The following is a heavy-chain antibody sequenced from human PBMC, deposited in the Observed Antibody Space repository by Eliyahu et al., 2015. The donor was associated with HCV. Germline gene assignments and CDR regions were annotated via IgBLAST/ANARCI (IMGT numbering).Heavy chain of an antibody. CDR1: GYTFSGFY. D-gene: IGHD3-3*01. Sequence: QVQLVQSGAEVKKPGVSVKVSCKASGYTFSGFYLHWVRQAPGQGLEWMGWVNPDSGATKYAQKFQGRVTMTRDTSISTAYMDLRRLRSDDTAVYFCARHFGVVKDYYYYYGVDVWGQGTTVTVSS. V-gene: IGHV1-2*02. CDR2: VNPDSGAT. J-gene: IGHJ6*02. CDR3: ARHFGVVKDYYYYYGVDV.